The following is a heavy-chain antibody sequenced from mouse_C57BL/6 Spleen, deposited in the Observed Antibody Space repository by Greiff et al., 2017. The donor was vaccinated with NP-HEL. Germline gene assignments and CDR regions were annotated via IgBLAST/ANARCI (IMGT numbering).Heavy chain of an antibody. Sequence: VQLQQSGAELVRPGASVKLSCTASGFNIKDDYMHWVKQRPEQGLEWIGWIDPENGDTEYASKFQGKATITADTSSNTAYLQLSSLTSEDTAVYYCATEGYYFDYSGPGATLTVSS. CDR2: IDPENGDT. CDR3: ATEGYYFDY. V-gene: IGHV14-4*01. J-gene: IGHJ2*01. CDR1: GFNIKDDY.